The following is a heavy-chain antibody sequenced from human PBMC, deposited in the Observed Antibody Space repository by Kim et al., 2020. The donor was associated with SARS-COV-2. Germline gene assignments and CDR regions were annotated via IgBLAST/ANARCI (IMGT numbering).Heavy chain of an antibody. CDR2: ISGSGGST. V-gene: IGHV3-23*01. J-gene: IGHJ4*02. CDR3: AKAPSVSSGYYGGY. Sequence: GGSLRLSCAASGFTFSSYAMSWVRQAPGKGLEWVSAISGSGGSTYYADSVKGRFTISRYNSKNTLYLQMNSLRAEDTAVYYCAKAPSVSSGYYGGYWGQGTLVTVSS. D-gene: IGHD3-22*01. CDR1: GFTFSSYA.